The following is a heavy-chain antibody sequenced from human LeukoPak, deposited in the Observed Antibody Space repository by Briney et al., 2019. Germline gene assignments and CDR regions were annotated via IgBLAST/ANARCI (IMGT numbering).Heavy chain of an antibody. CDR1: GGSISSGGYY. V-gene: IGHV4-30-4*08. J-gene: IGHJ4*02. CDR3: ARDNARIAAAGIFDY. CDR2: IYYSGST. D-gene: IGHD6-13*01. Sequence: PSQTLSLTCTVSGGSISSGGYYWSWIRQHPGKGLEWIGYIYYSGSTYYNPSLKSRVTISVDTSKNQFSLKLSSVTAADTAVYYCARDNARIAAAGIFDYWGQGTLVTVSS.